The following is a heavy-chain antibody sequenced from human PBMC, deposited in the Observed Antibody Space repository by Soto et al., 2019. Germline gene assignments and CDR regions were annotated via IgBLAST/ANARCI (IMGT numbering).Heavy chain of an antibody. CDR2: IYYSGST. Sequence: PSETLSLTCTVSGGSISSGGYYWSWIRQHPGKGLEWIGYIYYSGSTYYNPSLKSRVTISVDTSRNQFSLKLSSVTAADTAVYYCARDPSWLTPPTNYYYYGMDVWGQGTTVTV. D-gene: IGHD5-18*01. CDR1: GGSISSGGYY. J-gene: IGHJ6*02. V-gene: IGHV4-31*03. CDR3: ARDPSWLTPPTNYYYYGMDV.